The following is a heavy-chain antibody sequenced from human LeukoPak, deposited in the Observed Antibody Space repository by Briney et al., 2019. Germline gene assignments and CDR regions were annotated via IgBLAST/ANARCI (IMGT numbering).Heavy chain of an antibody. CDR2: IKQDGSEK. D-gene: IGHD2-15*01. CDR1: GFTFSSYW. V-gene: IGHV3-7*01. CDR3: ARDLVRYCSGGSCYTPLGY. J-gene: IGHJ4*02. Sequence: GGSLRLSCAASGFTFSSYWMSWVRQAPGKGLEWVANIKQDGSEKYYVDSVKGRFTISRDNAKNSLYLQMNSLRAEDTAVYYCARDLVRYCSGGSCYTPLGYWGQGTLVTVSS.